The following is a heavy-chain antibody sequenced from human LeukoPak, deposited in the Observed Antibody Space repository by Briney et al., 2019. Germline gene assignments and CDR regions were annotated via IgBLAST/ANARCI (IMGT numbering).Heavy chain of an antibody. CDR3: AKDIYSTGRFPHVPGGNGGFDY. V-gene: IGHV3-48*01. J-gene: IGHJ4*02. CDR1: GFTFSSYS. Sequence: PGGSLRLSCAASGFTFSSYSMNWVRQAPGKGLEWVSYISSSSSTIYYADSVKGRFTISRDNAKNSLYLQMNSLRAEDTALYYCAKDIYSTGRFPHVPGGNGGFDYWGQGTLVTVSS. D-gene: IGHD4-23*01. CDR2: ISSSSSTI.